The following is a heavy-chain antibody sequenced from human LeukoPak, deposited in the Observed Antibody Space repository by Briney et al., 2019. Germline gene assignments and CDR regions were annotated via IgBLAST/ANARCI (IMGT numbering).Heavy chain of an antibody. CDR1: GFTDRSNY. Sequence: PGGSLRLSCAVSGFTDRSNYMSWVRQAPGKGLECVSDNYSGGNTDYVDSVKGRFTISRDNSKNTLYLQMNSLRAEDTAVYFCARWYVVVAAFDYWGQGTLVTVSS. J-gene: IGHJ4*02. V-gene: IGHV3-66*02. CDR2: NYSGGNT. D-gene: IGHD2-21*02. CDR3: ARWYVVVAAFDY.